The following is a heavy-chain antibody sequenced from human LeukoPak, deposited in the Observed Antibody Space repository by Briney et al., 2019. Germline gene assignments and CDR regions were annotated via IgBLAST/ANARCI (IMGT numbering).Heavy chain of an antibody. J-gene: IGHJ3*02. CDR3: ARDAPTVTNSDAFDI. D-gene: IGHD4-17*01. CDR1: GFTFSSYW. CDR2: IYSGGST. Sequence: GGSLRLSCAASGFTFSSYWMSWVRQAPGKGLEWVSVIYSGGSTYYADSVKGRFTISRHNSKNTLYLQMNSLRAEDTAVYYCARDAPTVTNSDAFDIWGQGTMVTVSS. V-gene: IGHV3-53*04.